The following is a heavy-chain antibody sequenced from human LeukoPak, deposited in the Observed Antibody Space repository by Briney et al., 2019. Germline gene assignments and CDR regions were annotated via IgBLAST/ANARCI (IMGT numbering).Heavy chain of an antibody. Sequence: PSETLSLTCTVSGGSISSYYWNWLRQPAGRGLGWIGRIYPGGSTNYNPSLKSRVTMSVDTSKNQFSLKLSSVTAADTAVYYCARLSGSQTTPYWGQGTLVTVSS. CDR1: GGSISSYY. J-gene: IGHJ4*02. V-gene: IGHV4-4*07. CDR2: IYPGGST. CDR3: ARLSGSQTTPY. D-gene: IGHD1-26*01.